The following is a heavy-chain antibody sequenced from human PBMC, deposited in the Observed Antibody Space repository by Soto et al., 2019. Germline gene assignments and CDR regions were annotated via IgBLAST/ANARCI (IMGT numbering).Heavy chain of an antibody. J-gene: IGHJ5*02. Sequence: ASVKVSCKASGYTFTSYGISWVRQAPGQGLEWMGWISAYNGNTNYAQKLQGRVTMTTDTSTSTAYMELRSLRPDDTAVYYCARMRSGRYWFDPWGQGTLVTVSS. CDR3: ARMRSGRYWFDP. CDR1: GYTFTSYG. V-gene: IGHV1-18*01. D-gene: IGHD3-3*01. CDR2: ISAYNGNT.